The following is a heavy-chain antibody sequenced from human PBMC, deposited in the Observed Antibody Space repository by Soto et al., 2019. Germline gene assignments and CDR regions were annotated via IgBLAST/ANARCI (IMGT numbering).Heavy chain of an antibody. CDR2: IYYSGAT. Sequence: SETLSLTCTVSGGSTSSGGHYWSWIRQHPEKGLEWIGYIYYSGATYYNPSLKGRVTISVDTSKNQFSLKLSSVTAADTAVYYCARGGLGYCSGGSCYSAELSRYYYGMDVWGQGTMVTVSS. CDR1: GGSTSSGGHY. V-gene: IGHV4-31*03. J-gene: IGHJ6*02. D-gene: IGHD2-15*01. CDR3: ARGGLGYCSGGSCYSAELSRYYYGMDV.